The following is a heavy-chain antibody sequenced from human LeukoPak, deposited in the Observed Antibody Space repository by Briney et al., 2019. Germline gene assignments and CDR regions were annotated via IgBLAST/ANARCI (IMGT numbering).Heavy chain of an antibody. CDR1: GYTFTSYD. Sequence: ASVKVSCKASGYTFTSYDINWVRQATGQGLEWMGWMNPNSGNTGYAQKFQGRVTITRNTSISTAYMELSSLRSEDTAVYYCARGFPPNRRESYPLVYWGQGTLVTVSS. D-gene: IGHD1-26*01. V-gene: IGHV1-8*03. CDR2: MNPNSGNT. J-gene: IGHJ4*02. CDR3: ARGFPPNRRESYPLVY.